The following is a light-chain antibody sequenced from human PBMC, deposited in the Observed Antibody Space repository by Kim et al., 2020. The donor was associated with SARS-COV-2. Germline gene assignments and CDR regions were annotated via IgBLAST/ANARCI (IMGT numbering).Light chain of an antibody. CDR1: KGIDNY. J-gene: IGKJ1*01. CDR3: QKYNSAPWT. V-gene: IGKV1-27*01. Sequence: APVGDKVTIAYRASKGIDNYLAWYQQKPGKVPKLLIYGASTLQAGGPSRFSGSGSGTDFTLTISSLQPDDVATYYCQKYNSAPWTFGQGTKVDIK. CDR2: GAS.